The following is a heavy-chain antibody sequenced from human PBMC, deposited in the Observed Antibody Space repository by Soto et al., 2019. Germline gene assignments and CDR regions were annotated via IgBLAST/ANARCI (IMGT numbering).Heavy chain of an antibody. Sequence: SETLSLTCTVSDGSISSGGYYWSWIRQHPGKGLEWIGYIYYSGSTYYNPSLKSRVTISVDTSKNQFSLKLSSVTAADTAVYYCARDWGYCTNGVCHFDGMDVWGQGTTVTVSS. CDR2: IYYSGST. CDR3: ARDWGYCTNGVCHFDGMDV. D-gene: IGHD2-8*01. V-gene: IGHV4-31*03. J-gene: IGHJ6*02. CDR1: DGSISSGGYY.